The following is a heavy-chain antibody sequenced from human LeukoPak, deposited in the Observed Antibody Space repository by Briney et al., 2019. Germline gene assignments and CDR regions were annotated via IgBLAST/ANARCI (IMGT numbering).Heavy chain of an antibody. V-gene: IGHV3-66*01. D-gene: IGHD3-10*01. J-gene: IGHJ4*02. Sequence: GGSLGLSCAASGFTVSSNYMSWVRQAPGKGLEWVSVIYSGGSTYYADSVKGRFTISRDNSKNTLYLQMNSLRAEDTAVYYCASGRVFDYWGQGTLVTVSS. CDR1: GFTVSSNY. CDR3: ASGRVFDY. CDR2: IYSGGST.